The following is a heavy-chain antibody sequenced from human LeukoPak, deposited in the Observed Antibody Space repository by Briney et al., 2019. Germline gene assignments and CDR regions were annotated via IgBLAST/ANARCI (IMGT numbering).Heavy chain of an antibody. CDR3: ARPHDTALFY. J-gene: IGHJ4*02. D-gene: IGHD5-18*01. CDR1: GFTFSSYE. V-gene: IGHV3-48*03. Sequence: TGGSLRLSCAASGFTFSSYEMNWVRQAPGKGLEWVSYISSSGSTIYYADSVKGRFTISRDNAKNSLYLQMNSLRAEDTAVYYCARPHDTALFYWGQGTLVTVSS. CDR2: ISSSGSTI.